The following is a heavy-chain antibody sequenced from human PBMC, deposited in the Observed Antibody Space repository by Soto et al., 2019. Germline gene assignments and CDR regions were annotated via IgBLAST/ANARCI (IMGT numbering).Heavy chain of an antibody. V-gene: IGHV3-7*01. J-gene: IGHJ4*02. CDR3: ASSAYYDFWSGYYLPRFFDY. D-gene: IGHD3-3*01. CDR2: IRPDGGQI. Sequence: GSLRLSCIASGVTFANYWVSWVRQAPGKGLEWVANIRPDGGQIYYAASVKGRFTISRDNAKNTLYLQMNSLRAEDTAVYYCASSAYYDFWSGYYLPRFFDYWGQGTLVTVSS. CDR1: GVTFANYW.